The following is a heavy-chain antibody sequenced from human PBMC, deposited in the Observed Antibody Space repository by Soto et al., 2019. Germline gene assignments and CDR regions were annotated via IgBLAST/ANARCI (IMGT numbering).Heavy chain of an antibody. V-gene: IGHV4-30-4*01. CDR2: IYYSGST. D-gene: IGHD4-4*01. CDR1: GGSISSGDYY. CDR3: AREVAVTTEFYYYYYGMDV. J-gene: IGHJ6*02. Sequence: QVQLQESGPGLVKPSQTLSLTCTVFGGSISSGDYYWSWIRQPPGKGLEWIGYIYYSGSTYYNPSLKSRVTISVDTSKNQFSLKLSSVTAADTAVYYCAREVAVTTEFYYYYYGMDVWGQGTTVTVSS.